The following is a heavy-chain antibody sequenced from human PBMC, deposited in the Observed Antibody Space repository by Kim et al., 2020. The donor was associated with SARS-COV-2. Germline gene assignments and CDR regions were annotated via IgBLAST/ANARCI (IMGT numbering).Heavy chain of an antibody. J-gene: IGHJ6*02. CDR1: GGSISSYY. CDR2: IYYSGST. V-gene: IGHV4-59*01. Sequence: SETLSLTCTVSGGSISSYYWSWIRQPPGKGLEWIGYIYYSGSTNYNPSLKSRVTISVDTSKNQFSLKLSSVTAADTAVYYCARGGPAAGLHLLGSKYYGMDVWGQGTTVTVSS. CDR3: ARGGPAAGLHLLGSKYYGMDV. D-gene: IGHD6-13*01.